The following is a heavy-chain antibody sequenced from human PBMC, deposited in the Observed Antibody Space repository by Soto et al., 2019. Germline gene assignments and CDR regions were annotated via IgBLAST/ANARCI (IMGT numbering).Heavy chain of an antibody. V-gene: IGHV1-69*01. CDR2: IIPLFGTP. CDR3: ARDRDDYGSGNYYNRIDF. Sequence: QVQLVQSGAEVQKPGSSVKVSCKASGGIFSTYAISWLRQAPGQGLERMGGIIPLFGTPNYAQRFQGRVTITADESTSTAYMELSRLRSEDTAVYYCARDRDDYGSGNYYNRIDFWGQGTLVTVSS. J-gene: IGHJ4*02. CDR1: GGIFSTYA. D-gene: IGHD3-10*01.